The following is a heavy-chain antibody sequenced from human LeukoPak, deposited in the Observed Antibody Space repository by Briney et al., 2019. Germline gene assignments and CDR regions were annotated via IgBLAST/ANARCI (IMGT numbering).Heavy chain of an antibody. V-gene: IGHV3-23*01. CDR1: GFTFSSYA. D-gene: IGHD5-24*01. CDR2: ISGSGGST. Sequence: GGSLRLSCAASGFTFSSYAMSWVRQAPGKGLEWVSAISGSGGSTYYADSVKGRFTISRDNSKNTLYLQMNSLRAEDTAVYYCAKDYMATIMRYYFDYWGQGTLVTVSS. CDR3: AKDYMATIMRYYFDY. J-gene: IGHJ4*02.